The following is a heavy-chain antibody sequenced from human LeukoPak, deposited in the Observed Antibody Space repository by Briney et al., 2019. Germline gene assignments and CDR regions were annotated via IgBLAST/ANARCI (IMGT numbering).Heavy chain of an antibody. CDR2: MSPNSGNT. Sequence: ASVKVSCKASGYSFTSYDINWVRQATGQGLEWMGWMSPNSGNTGYAQKFRGRVTMTRNTSISTAYMELSSLRSEDTAVYYCARGNIYGSGSYEDYWGQGTLVTVSS. V-gene: IGHV1-8*01. CDR1: GYSFTSYD. J-gene: IGHJ4*02. D-gene: IGHD3-10*01. CDR3: ARGNIYGSGSYEDY.